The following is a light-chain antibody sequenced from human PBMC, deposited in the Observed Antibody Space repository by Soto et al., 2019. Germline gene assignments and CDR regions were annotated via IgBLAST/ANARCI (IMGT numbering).Light chain of an antibody. J-gene: IGLJ1*01. CDR2: DVS. V-gene: IGLV2-14*01. Sequence: SVLTQPASLSGSPGQSIAISCTGNSSDVGGFNYVSWYQQHPGKAPKLIIYDVSNRPSGVSNRFSGSKSGNTASLTISGLQAEDEADYYCNSYTSSSTGVFGTGTKVTVL. CDR1: SSDVGGFNY. CDR3: NSYTSSSTGV.